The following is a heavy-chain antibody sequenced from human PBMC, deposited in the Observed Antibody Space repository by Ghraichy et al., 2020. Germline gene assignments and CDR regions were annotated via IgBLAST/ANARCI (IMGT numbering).Heavy chain of an antibody. J-gene: IGHJ4*02. CDR2: IYYSGAT. CDR3: ARIPYYYDSSGYGFDY. Sequence: SETLSLTCTVSGGSITSTSYYWGWIRQPPGKGLEWIGNIYYSGATYYNPSLKSRVTISVDTSKNQFSLKLSSVTPADTAVYYCARIPYYYDSSGYGFDYWGQGTLVTVSS. CDR1: GGSITSTSYY. D-gene: IGHD3-22*01. V-gene: IGHV4-39*01.